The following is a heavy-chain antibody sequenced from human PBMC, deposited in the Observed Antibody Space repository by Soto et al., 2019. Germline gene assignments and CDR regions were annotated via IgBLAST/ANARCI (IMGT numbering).Heavy chain of an antibody. CDR3: ARGYYDSRVQSNTFDI. D-gene: IGHD3-22*01. CDR2: VYYSGST. Sequence: SETLSLTCTVSGASISSSYWSWIRQSPGKGLEWIGYVYYSGSTNYNPSLESRVTISVDTSKNQFSLKLSSVTAADTAVYYCARGYYDSRVQSNTFDIWGQGTMVTVSS. V-gene: IGHV4-59*01. J-gene: IGHJ3*02. CDR1: GASISSSY.